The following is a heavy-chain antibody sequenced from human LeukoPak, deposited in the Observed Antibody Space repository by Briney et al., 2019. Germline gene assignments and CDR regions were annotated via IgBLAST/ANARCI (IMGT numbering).Heavy chain of an antibody. D-gene: IGHD2-21*02. Sequence: GGSLRLSCAASGFTFSNYAIHCVRQAPGKGLEWVAVIAYDGSSTVYADSVKGRFTISRDNCKNTLYLQMNSLRTEDTAVYYCARGASTAAKYGMDVWGRGTAVTVSS. CDR3: ARGASTAAKYGMDV. CDR1: GFTFSNYA. V-gene: IGHV3-30*04. J-gene: IGHJ6*02. CDR2: IAYDGSST.